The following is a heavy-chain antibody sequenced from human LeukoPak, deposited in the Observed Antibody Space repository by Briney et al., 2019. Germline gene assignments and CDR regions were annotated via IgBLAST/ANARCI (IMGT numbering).Heavy chain of an antibody. D-gene: IGHD3-3*01. Sequence: SETLSLTCTVSGGSISSYYWSWIRQPPGKGLEWIGYIYFSGSTSYNPSLKSRVTISIDRSENQFSLKLSSVAAADTAVYYCARSYDTNFDYWGQGTLVTVSS. CDR1: GGSISSYY. CDR3: ARSYDTNFDY. CDR2: IYFSGST. V-gene: IGHV4-59*01. J-gene: IGHJ4*02.